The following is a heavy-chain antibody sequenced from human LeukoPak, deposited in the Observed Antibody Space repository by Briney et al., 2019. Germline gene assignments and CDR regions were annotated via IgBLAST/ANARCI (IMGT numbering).Heavy chain of an antibody. CDR3: ARNILFAFDI. D-gene: IGHD2/OR15-2a*01. J-gene: IGHJ3*02. V-gene: IGHV3-53*01. Sequence: GGSLRLSCAASGFTFSSYWMSWVRQAPGKGLEWVSIIYNDGSTYYADSMKGRFTISRDNSKNTLYLQVNSLRAEDTAMYYCARNILFAFDIWGQGTMVTVSS. CDR2: IYNDGST. CDR1: GFTFSSYW.